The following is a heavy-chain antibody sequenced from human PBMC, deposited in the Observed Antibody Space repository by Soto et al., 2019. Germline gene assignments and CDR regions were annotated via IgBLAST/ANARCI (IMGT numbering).Heavy chain of an antibody. CDR1: GFTFSSYA. Sequence: QVQLVESGGGVVQPGRSLRLSCAASGFTFSSYAMHWVRQAPGKGLGGVAVISYDGSNKYYADSVKGRFTISRDNSKNSLYLQMNSLRAEDTAVYYCAREYYDILTGYYTFDYWGQGTLVTVSS. V-gene: IGHV3-30-3*01. J-gene: IGHJ4*02. CDR2: ISYDGSNK. CDR3: AREYYDILTGYYTFDY. D-gene: IGHD3-9*01.